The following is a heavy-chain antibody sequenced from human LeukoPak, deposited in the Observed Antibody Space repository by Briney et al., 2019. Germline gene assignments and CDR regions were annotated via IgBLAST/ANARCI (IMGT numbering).Heavy chain of an antibody. V-gene: IGHV3-23*01. CDR2: ITGSAESA. CDR3: AKPYGSGNL. Sequence: GGSLRLSCAASGFTFRRNAMTWVRQAPGKGLEWVSTITGSAESAYYADSVKGRFSISRDNSKNTLHLQLKSLRAEDTAVYYCAKPYGSGNLWGQGTLVTVSS. J-gene: IGHJ4*02. D-gene: IGHD3-10*01. CDR1: GFTFRRNA.